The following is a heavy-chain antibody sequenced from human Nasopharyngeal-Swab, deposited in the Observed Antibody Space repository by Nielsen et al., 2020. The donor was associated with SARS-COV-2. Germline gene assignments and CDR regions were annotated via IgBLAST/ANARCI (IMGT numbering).Heavy chain of an antibody. J-gene: IGHJ4*02. CDR3: AKRSGSYPN. Sequence: GESLKISCAASGFTFSSYWMSWVRQAPGKGLEWVSAISGSGGSTYYADSVKGRFTISRDNSKNTLYLQMNSLRAEDTAVYYCAKRSGSYPNWGQGTLVTVSS. CDR2: ISGSGGST. CDR1: GFTFSSYW. V-gene: IGHV3-23*01. D-gene: IGHD3-10*01.